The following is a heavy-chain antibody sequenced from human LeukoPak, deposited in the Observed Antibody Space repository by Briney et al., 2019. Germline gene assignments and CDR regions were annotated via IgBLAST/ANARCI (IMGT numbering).Heavy chain of an antibody. CDR1: GFTFSSYA. J-gene: IGHJ1*01. V-gene: IGHV3-23*01. Sequence: PGGSLGLSCTASGFTFSSYAMSWVRQAPGKGLEWVSAISGSGGSTYYADSVKGRFTISRDNSKNTLYLQMNSLRAEDTAVYYCAKDRLAAAGTGEYFQHWGQGTLVTVSS. CDR2: ISGSGGST. CDR3: AKDRLAAAGTGEYFQH. D-gene: IGHD6-13*01.